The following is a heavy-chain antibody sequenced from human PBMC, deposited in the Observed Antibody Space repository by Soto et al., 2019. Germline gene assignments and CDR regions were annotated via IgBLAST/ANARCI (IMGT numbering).Heavy chain of an antibody. Sequence: QVQLVQSGAEVKEPGSSVKVSCKATGDLFNNYAFNWVRQAPGQGLEWMGRISPLFSTTNYAQKFQGRVTIGADELTTIGYLGVSNLESEETALYYCAASSSVAAAGYFKFWGQGTLVTVS. D-gene: IGHD6-13*01. J-gene: IGHJ4*02. CDR1: GDLFNNYA. V-gene: IGHV1-69*01. CDR3: AASSSVAAAGYFKF. CDR2: ISPLFSTT.